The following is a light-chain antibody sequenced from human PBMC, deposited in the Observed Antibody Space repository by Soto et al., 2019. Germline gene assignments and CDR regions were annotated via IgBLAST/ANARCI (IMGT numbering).Light chain of an antibody. CDR1: QVITNH. V-gene: IGKV1-9*01. CDR3: QQINIYPYT. CDR2: AAS. J-gene: IGKJ2*01. Sequence: DIQLTQSPSFLSASVGDRVTITCRASQVITNHLAWYHQKPGKAPKLLIYAASTLQSGVPSRFSGSGSGTDFSLTISRLQTEDFAAYYCQQINIYPYTFGQGTKLDIK.